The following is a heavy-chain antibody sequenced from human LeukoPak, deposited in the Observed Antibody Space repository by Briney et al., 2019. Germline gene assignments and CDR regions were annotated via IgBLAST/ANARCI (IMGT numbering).Heavy chain of an antibody. J-gene: IGHJ4*02. CDR3: AKVRYSSSWYFDY. D-gene: IGHD6-13*01. Sequence: GRSLRLSCAASGFTFSSYAMHWVRQAPGKGLEWVAVISYDGSNKYYADSVKGRFTISRDNSKNTLYLQMNSLRAEDTAVYYCAKVRYSSSWYFDYWGQGTLVTVSS. CDR1: GFTFSSYA. V-gene: IGHV3-30*04. CDR2: ISYDGSNK.